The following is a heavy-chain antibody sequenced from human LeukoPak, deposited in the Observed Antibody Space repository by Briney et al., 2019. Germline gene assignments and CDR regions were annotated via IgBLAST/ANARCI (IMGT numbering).Heavy chain of an antibody. CDR3: ARDGRVDAFGI. CDR1: GGSISSGGYY. CDR2: IYYSGST. J-gene: IGHJ3*02. Sequence: SETLSLTCTVAGGSISSGGYYWSWIRQHPGKGLEWIGYIYYSGSTYYNPSLKSRVTISVDTSKNQFSLKLSSVTAADTAVYYCARDGRVDAFGIWGQGTMVTVSS. D-gene: IGHD1-26*01. V-gene: IGHV4-31*03.